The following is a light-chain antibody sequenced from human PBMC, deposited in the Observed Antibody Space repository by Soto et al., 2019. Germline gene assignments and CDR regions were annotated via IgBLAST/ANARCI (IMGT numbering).Light chain of an antibody. CDR3: QQYDSPSLWT. V-gene: IGKV1-5*01. CDR2: DAS. CDR1: QSIGDS. Sequence: DIQMTQSPSTLSASVGDRVTITCRASQSIGDSLAWYQQRPGKAPNLLIYDASSLRSGVPSRFSGSGSGTEFTLTISCLQADDFATYYCQQYDSPSLWTFGQGTRLEIK. J-gene: IGKJ1*01.